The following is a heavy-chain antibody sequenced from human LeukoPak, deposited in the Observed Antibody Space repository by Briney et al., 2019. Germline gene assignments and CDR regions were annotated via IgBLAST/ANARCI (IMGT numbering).Heavy chain of an antibody. Sequence: TSETLSLTCTVSGGSISSSYWSWIRQPPGKGLEWIGYIHYSGSTNYNPSLKSRATISVDTSKAHFSLKLNSVTAADTAVYYCARGSRELYYFDYWGQGTLVTVSS. V-gene: IGHV4-59*01. CDR1: GGSISSSY. CDR3: ARGSRELYYFDY. D-gene: IGHD1-7*01. J-gene: IGHJ4*02. CDR2: IHYSGST.